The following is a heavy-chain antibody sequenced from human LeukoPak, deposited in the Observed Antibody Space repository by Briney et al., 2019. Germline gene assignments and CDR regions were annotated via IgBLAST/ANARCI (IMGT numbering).Heavy chain of an antibody. D-gene: IGHD6-19*01. CDR2: INPNSGGT. CDR1: GYTFTSYD. V-gene: IGHV1-2*02. J-gene: IGHJ4*02. Sequence: ASVKVSCKASGYTFTSYDINWVRQAPRQGLEWMGWINPNSGGTNYAQKFQGRVTMTRDTSISTAYMELSRLRSDDTAVYYCARDRTRTGYSSGWYHDYWGQGTLVTVSS. CDR3: ARDRTRTGYSSGWYHDY.